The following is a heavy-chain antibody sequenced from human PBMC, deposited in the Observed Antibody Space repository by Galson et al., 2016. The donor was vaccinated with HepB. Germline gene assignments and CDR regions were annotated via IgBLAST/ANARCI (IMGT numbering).Heavy chain of an antibody. CDR3: AKDTSYSSSWFYFDY. CDR2: ISWNSGRI. Sequence: LRLSCAASGFTFDVYAMHWVRQAPGKGLEWVSGISWNSGRIGYADSVKGRFTISRDNAKNSLFLQMNSLRPEDTALYYCAKDTSYSSSWFYFDYWGQGALVTGSS. J-gene: IGHJ4*02. CDR1: GFTFDVYA. V-gene: IGHV3-9*01. D-gene: IGHD6-13*01.